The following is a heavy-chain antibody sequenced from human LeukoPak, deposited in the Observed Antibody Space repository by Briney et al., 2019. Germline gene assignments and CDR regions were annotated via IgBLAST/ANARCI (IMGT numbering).Heavy chain of an antibody. V-gene: IGHV1-2*02. CDR1: GYTFTGYY. J-gene: IGHJ5*02. D-gene: IGHD6-13*01. Sequence: ASVKVSCKASGYTFTGYYMHWVRQAPGQGLEWMGWINPNSGGTNYAQKFQGRVTMTRDTSISTAYMELSRLRSDGTAVYYCASDFGSSWYPEWFDPWGQGTLVTVSS. CDR2: INPNSGGT. CDR3: ASDFGSSWYPEWFDP.